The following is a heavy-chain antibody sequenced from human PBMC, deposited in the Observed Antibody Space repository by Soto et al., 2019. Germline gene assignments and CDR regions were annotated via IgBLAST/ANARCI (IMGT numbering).Heavy chain of an antibody. CDR2: IFYTGST. CDR3: ARDSVNYYDSSGPFDP. V-gene: IGHV4-59*12. J-gene: IGHJ5*02. Sequence: LSLTCTVSGGSISSYYWSWIRQPPGKGLEWIGYIFYTGSTYYNPSLKSRVTISVDTSKNQFSLKLTSATAADTAVYYCARDSVNYYDSSGPFDPWGQGTLVTVSS. CDR1: GGSISSYY. D-gene: IGHD3-22*01.